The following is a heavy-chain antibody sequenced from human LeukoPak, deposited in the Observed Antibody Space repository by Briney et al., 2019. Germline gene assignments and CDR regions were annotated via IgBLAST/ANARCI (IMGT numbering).Heavy chain of an antibody. CDR2: ISKSSSYI. Sequence: PGGSLRLSCAASGFTFSSYSMNWVRQAPGKGLEWVSSISKSSSYIYYADSVKGRFTISRDNTKNSLSLQMNSLRAEDTAVYYCARDGAEYCTNGVCYAPVDPWGQGTLVTVSS. V-gene: IGHV3-21*01. D-gene: IGHD2-8*01. J-gene: IGHJ5*02. CDR1: GFTFSSYS. CDR3: ARDGAEYCTNGVCYAPVDP.